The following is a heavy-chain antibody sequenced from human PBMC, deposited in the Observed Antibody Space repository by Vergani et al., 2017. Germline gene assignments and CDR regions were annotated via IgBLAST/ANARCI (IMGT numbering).Heavy chain of an antibody. Sequence: QVQLVESGGGEVQPGRSLRLSCSAAGFPFSDYGVHWVRQAPGKGLEWVSVISYDGNKKNYADSVKGRFTISRDNSMNTLYLEMNALRAEDTAVYYCARDFLTRVTTLDYYYMGVWGKGTTVTVSS. J-gene: IGHJ6*03. CDR1: GFPFSDYG. D-gene: IGHD1-1*01. CDR3: ARDFLTRVTTLDYYYMGV. V-gene: IGHV3-30*03. CDR2: ISYDGNKK.